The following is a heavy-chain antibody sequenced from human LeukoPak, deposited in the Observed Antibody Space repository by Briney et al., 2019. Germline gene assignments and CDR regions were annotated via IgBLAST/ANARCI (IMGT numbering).Heavy chain of an antibody. CDR1: GFTFSSYS. Sequence: PGGSLRLSCAASGFTFSSYSMNWVRQAPGKGLEWVSSISSSSSYIYYADSVKGRFTISRDNAKNTLYLQMNSLRAEDTAVYYCARDSGHYDFWSGYYTSGYMDVWGKGTTVTVSS. D-gene: IGHD3-3*01. CDR2: ISSSSSYI. J-gene: IGHJ6*03. CDR3: ARDSGHYDFWSGYYTSGYMDV. V-gene: IGHV3-21*01.